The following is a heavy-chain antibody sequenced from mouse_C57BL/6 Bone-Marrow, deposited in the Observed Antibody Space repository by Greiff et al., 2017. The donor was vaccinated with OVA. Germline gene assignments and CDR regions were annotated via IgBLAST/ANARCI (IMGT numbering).Heavy chain of an antibody. CDR3: APYYGSTPFDY. J-gene: IGHJ2*01. V-gene: IGHV1-81*01. D-gene: IGHD1-1*01. CDR2: IYPRSGNT. Sequence: VQLQQSGAELARPGASVKLSCKASGYTFTSYGISWVKQRTGQGLEWIGEIYPRSGNTYYNEKFKGKATLTADTSSSTAYMELRSLTSEDSAVYFCAPYYGSTPFDYWGQGTTLTVSS. CDR1: GYTFTSYG.